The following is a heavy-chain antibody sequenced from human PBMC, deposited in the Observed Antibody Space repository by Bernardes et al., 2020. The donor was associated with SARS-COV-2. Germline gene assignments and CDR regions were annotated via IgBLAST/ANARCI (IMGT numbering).Heavy chain of an antibody. D-gene: IGHD1-1*01. CDR2: FSGVGTYNT. V-gene: IGHV3-23*01. J-gene: IGHJ4*02. CDR1: GFTFSSYW. CDR3: AREGNTKAPDS. Sequence: GGSLRLSCAASGFTFSSYWMSWVRQAPGKGLEWVSTFSGVGTYNTYYADSVRGRFTISRDNSKNTLYLQMNSLRADDTAIYYCAREGNTKAPDSWGQGTLVTVSS.